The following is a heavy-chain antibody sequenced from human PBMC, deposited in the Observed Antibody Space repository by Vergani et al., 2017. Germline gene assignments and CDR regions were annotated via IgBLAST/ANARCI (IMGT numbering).Heavy chain of an antibody. J-gene: IGHJ4*02. D-gene: IGHD2-21*01. V-gene: IGHV4-39*01. CDR2: VFYGGRT. CDR3: ARHISVIRPSSMTAFDY. Sequence: QMQLQESGPGLVKPSVTLSLSCTVSGDSISTSSYAWGWIRQPPGKTLEWIGTVFYGGRTSYNPSLKSRVTLSLDTSKKQIALHLTSVTAADSAGYYCARHISVIRPSSMTAFDYWGQGTLGTVSS. CDR1: GDSISTSSYA.